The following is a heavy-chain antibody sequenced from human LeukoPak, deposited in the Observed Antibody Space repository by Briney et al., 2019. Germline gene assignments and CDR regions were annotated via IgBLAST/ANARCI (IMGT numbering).Heavy chain of an antibody. Sequence: PGGSLRLSCAASGFTFSSYGIHWVRQAPGKGLEWVAVISYDGSNKYYADSVKGRFTISRDNSKNTLYLQMNSLRAEDTAVYYCAKGDGSYYYYYGMDVWGQGTTVIVSS. D-gene: IGHD1-26*01. CDR1: GFTFSSYG. CDR2: ISYDGSNK. CDR3: AKGDGSYYYYYGMDV. J-gene: IGHJ6*02. V-gene: IGHV3-30*18.